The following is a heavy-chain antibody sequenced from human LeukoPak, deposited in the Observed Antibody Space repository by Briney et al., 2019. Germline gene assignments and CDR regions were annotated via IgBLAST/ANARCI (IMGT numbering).Heavy chain of an antibody. CDR3: ARAKGYCSGGSCYQVYNWFDP. D-gene: IGHD2-15*01. CDR2: INPSGGST. V-gene: IGHV1-46*01. Sequence: ASVKVSCKASGYTFTSYYMHWVRQAPGQGLEWMGIINPSGGSTSYAQKSQGRVTMTRDTSTSTVYMELSSLRSEDTAVYYCARAKGYCSGGSCYQVYNWFDPWGQGTLVTVSS. CDR1: GYTFTSYY. J-gene: IGHJ5*02.